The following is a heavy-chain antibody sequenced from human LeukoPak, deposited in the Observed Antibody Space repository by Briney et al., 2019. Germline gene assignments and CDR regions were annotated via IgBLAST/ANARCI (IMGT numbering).Heavy chain of an antibody. V-gene: IGHV3-21*04. CDR3: AKEIGGPPDY. J-gene: IGHJ4*02. Sequence: GGSLRLSCAASGFTFSSYSMNWVRQAPGKGLEWVSSISSSSSYIYYADSVKGRFTISRDNSKNTLYLQMNSLRAEDTAVYYCAKEIGGPPDYWGQGTLVTVSS. D-gene: IGHD3-16*01. CDR2: ISSSSSYI. CDR1: GFTFSSYS.